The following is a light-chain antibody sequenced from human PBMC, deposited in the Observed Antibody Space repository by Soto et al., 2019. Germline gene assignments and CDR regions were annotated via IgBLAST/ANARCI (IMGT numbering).Light chain of an antibody. CDR2: AVS. J-gene: IGLJ3*02. Sequence: QSALTQPRSVSGSPGQSVTISCTGTNSDVGAYTFVSWYQQLPGKAPKLIISAVSYRPSGVPDRFSGSKSGNTASLTISGLQTEDEAYYYCFSYTASDMWVFGGGTKLTVL. V-gene: IGLV2-11*01. CDR1: NSDVGAYTF. CDR3: FSYTASDMWV.